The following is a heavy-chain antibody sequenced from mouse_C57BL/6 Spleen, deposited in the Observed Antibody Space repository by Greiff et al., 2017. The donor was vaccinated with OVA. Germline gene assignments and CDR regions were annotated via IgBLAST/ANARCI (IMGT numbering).Heavy chain of an antibody. Sequence: EVKLQESGPGLVKPSQSLSLTCSVTGYSITSGYYWNWIRQFPGNKLEWMGYISYDGSNNYNPSLKNRISITRDTSKNQFFLKLNSVTTEDTATYYCAREEGVPYFDYWGQGTTLTVSS. CDR3: AREEGVPYFDY. V-gene: IGHV3-6*01. CDR1: GYSITSGYY. CDR2: ISYDGSN. J-gene: IGHJ2*01.